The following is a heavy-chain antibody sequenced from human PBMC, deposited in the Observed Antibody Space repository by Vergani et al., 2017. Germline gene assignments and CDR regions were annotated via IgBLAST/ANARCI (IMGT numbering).Heavy chain of an antibody. Sequence: QVQLVESGGGVVQPGRSLRLSCAASGFTFSSYGMHWVRQAPGKGLEWVAVISYDGSNKYYADSVKGRFTISRDNSKNTLYLQMNSLRAEDTAVYYCARDRDRYCSSTSCPLEDWGQGTLVTVSS. V-gene: IGHV3-30*03. CDR1: GFTFSSYG. CDR2: ISYDGSNK. CDR3: ARDRDRYCSSTSCPLED. D-gene: IGHD2-2*01. J-gene: IGHJ4*02.